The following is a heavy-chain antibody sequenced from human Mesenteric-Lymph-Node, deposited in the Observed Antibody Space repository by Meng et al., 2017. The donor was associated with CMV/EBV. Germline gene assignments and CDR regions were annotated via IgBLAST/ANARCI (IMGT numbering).Heavy chain of an antibody. CDR1: GFSLSTSGVG. J-gene: IGHJ4*02. V-gene: IGHV2-5*02. CDR2: IYCDDDK. D-gene: IGHD6-13*01. CDR3: AHSSGIAAAGPFYFDY. Sequence: QITLKESGPTLVKPTQTLTLTCTFSGFSLSTSGVGVGWIRQPPGKALEWLALIYCDDDKRYSPSLKSRLTITKDTSKNQVVLTMTNMDPADTATYYCAHSSGIAAAGPFYFDYWGQGTLVTVSS.